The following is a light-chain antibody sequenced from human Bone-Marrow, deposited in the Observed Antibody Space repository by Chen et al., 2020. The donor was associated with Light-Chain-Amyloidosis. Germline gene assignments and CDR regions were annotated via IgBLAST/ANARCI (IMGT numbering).Light chain of an antibody. CDR2: DDS. CDR1: NIGSTS. CDR3: QVWDRSSDRPV. Sequence: SYVLTPPSSVSVAPGQTATIACGGNNIGSTSVHGYQQTPGQAPLLVVYDDSDRPSGIPERLSGSNSGITATLTISRVEAGDEADYYCQVWDRSSDRPVFGGGTKLTVL. J-gene: IGLJ3*02. V-gene: IGLV3-21*02.